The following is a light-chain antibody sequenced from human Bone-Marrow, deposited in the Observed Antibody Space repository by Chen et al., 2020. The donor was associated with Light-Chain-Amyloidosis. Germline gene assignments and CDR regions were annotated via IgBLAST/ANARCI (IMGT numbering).Light chain of an antibody. Sequence: SYVLTQPSSVSVAPGQTATIACGGNNIGSTSVHWYQQRPGQAPLLVVYDDSDRPSGIPERLSGCNSGNTATLTISRVEAGDEADYYCQVWDRSSDRPVFGGGTKLTVL. CDR2: DDS. V-gene: IGLV3-21*02. J-gene: IGLJ3*02. CDR1: NIGSTS. CDR3: QVWDRSSDRPV.